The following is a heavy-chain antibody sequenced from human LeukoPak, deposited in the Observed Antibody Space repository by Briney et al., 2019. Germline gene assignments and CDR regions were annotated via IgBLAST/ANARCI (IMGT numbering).Heavy chain of an antibody. Sequence: SVKVSCKASGGTFSSYAISWVRQAPGQGLEWMGGIIPIFGTANYAQKFQGRVTITTDESTSTAYMELSSLRSEDTAVYYCATTTYSNRRRYYYYMDVWGKGTTVTVSS. D-gene: IGHD4-11*01. J-gene: IGHJ6*03. CDR3: ATTTYSNRRRYYYYMDV. V-gene: IGHV1-69*05. CDR1: GGTFSSYA. CDR2: IIPIFGTA.